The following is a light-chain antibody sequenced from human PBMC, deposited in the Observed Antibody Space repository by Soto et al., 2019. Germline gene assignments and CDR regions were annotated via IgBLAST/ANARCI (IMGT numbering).Light chain of an antibody. CDR3: QQHQYWPPIT. CDR2: GTS. CDR1: QSLNFNF. V-gene: IGKV3D-20*02. J-gene: IGKJ5*01. Sequence: EIVLTQSPGTLSFFPGERATVSCTASQSLNFNFLGWYQKKPGQAPRLLIYGTSSRATGIPDRFSGSGSGTDFTLTISSLEPEDFAVYYCQQHQYWPPITFGQGTRLEIK.